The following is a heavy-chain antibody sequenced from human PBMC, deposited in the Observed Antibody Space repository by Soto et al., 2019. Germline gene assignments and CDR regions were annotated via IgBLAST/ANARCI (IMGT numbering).Heavy chain of an antibody. CDR1: GGSISSGGYY. D-gene: IGHD3-22*01. CDR2: IYYSGST. J-gene: IGHJ4*02. CDR3: ARGGGSGYSFDY. V-gene: IGHV4-31*03. Sequence: QVQLQESGPGLVKPSQTLSLTCTVSGGSISSGGYYWSWIRQHPGKGLEWIGYIYYSGSTYYNPSLRSRVTISVDTSKNQFPLKLSSVTAADTAVYYCARGGGSGYSFDYWGQGTLVTVSS.